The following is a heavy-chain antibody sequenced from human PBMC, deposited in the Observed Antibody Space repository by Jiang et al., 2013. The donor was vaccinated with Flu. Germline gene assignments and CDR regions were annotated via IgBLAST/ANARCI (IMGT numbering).Heavy chain of an antibody. D-gene: IGHD2-15*01. J-gene: IGHJ6*02. CDR2: IIPIFSTT. CDR1: GGTFNNYA. CDR3: ARSRTSGGSWIYYYGLDV. Sequence: QLLESGAEVKKPGSSVRVSCKASGGTFNNYAISWVRQAPGQGLEWMGGIIPIFSTTKYAQKFQGRVTMTADEVTGTAYMELSSLRSEDTAVYYCARSRTSGGSWIYYYGLDVWGQGTTVTVSS. V-gene: IGHV1-69*01.